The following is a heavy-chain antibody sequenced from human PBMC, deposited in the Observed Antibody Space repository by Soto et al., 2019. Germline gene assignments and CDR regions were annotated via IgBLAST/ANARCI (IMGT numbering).Heavy chain of an antibody. CDR2: ISSNGGST. Sequence: PGGSLRLSCAASGFTFSSYAMHWVRQAPGKGLEYVSAISSNGGSTYYADSVKGRFTISRDNSKNTLYLQMSSLRAEDTAVYYCVKDQIVATPYYYGMDVWGQGTTVTVSS. CDR1: GFTFSSYA. D-gene: IGHD5-12*01. CDR3: VKDQIVATPYYYGMDV. J-gene: IGHJ6*02. V-gene: IGHV3-64D*06.